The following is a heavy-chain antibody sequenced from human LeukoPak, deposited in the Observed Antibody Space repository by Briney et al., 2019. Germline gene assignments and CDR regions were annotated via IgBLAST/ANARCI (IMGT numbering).Heavy chain of an antibody. D-gene: IGHD3-16*01. V-gene: IGHV3-43*02. J-gene: IGHJ4*02. CDR3: CKGRRQDNHYGLFDL. Sequence: GGSLTLACVGSGFTYNDYAIHWVRQVPAKWPEWVCVISSSRDGSKIFYAESVKDRFTISRDNSKNSLYLQMRSLRIEDSALYFCCKGRRQDNHYGLFDLWGQGTMVTVST. CDR1: GFTYNDYA. CDR2: ISSSRDGSKI.